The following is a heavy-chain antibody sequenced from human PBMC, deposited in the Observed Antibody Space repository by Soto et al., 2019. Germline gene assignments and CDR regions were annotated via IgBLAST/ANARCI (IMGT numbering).Heavy chain of an antibody. J-gene: IGHJ6*03. Sequence: GGSLRLSCAASGFTFSSYGMHWVRQAPGKGLEWVAVIWYDGSNKYYADSVKGRFTISRDNSKNTLYLQMNSLRAEDTAVYYCVRLGRSRQEKKYYYMDVWGKGTTVTVSS. D-gene: IGHD3-16*01. CDR2: IWYDGSNK. CDR3: VRLGRSRQEKKYYYMDV. V-gene: IGHV3-33*01. CDR1: GFTFSSYG.